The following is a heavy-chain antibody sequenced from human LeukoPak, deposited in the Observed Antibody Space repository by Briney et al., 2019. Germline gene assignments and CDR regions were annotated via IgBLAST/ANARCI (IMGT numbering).Heavy chain of an antibody. CDR2: IIPIFGTA. CDR1: GGTFSSYA. Sequence: ASVRVSCKASGGTFSSYAISWVRQAPGQGLEWMGGIIPIFGTANYAQKFQGRVTITTDESTSTAYMELSSLRSEDTAVYYCARYHPPRAFDIWGQGTMVTVSS. J-gene: IGHJ3*02. CDR3: ARYHPPRAFDI. V-gene: IGHV1-69*05.